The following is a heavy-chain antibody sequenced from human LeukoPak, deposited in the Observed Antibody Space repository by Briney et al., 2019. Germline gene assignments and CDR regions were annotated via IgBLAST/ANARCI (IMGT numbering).Heavy chain of an antibody. J-gene: IGHJ4*02. CDR2: INHGGKT. V-gene: IGHV4-34*01. CDR3: ARRSPNSGWPD. Sequence: SETLSLTCAVYGGSFSGYYWSWIRQPPGKGLEWIGEINHGGKTNYNPSLKSRVTMSVDTSNNQFSLRLSSVTAADTAVYYCARRSPNSGWPDWGQGTLVTVSS. D-gene: IGHD5-12*01. CDR1: GGSFSGYY.